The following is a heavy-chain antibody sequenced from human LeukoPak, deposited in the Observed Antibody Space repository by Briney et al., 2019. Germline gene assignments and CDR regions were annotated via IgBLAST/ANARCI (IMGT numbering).Heavy chain of an antibody. CDR3: ARGDLYSSSWYN. V-gene: IGHV4-30-4*08. Sequence: SETLSLTCTVSGGSISSGDNYWSWIRQPPGKGLEWIGYSYYSGSTYYNPSLKSRVTISVDTSKNQLSLKLSSVTAAETAVYYCARGDLYSSSWYNWGQGTLVTVSS. D-gene: IGHD6-13*01. J-gene: IGHJ4*02. CDR1: GGSISSGDNY. CDR2: SYYSGST.